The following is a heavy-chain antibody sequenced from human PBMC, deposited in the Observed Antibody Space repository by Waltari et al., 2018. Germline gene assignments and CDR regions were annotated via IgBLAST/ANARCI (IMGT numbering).Heavy chain of an antibody. Sequence: QVQLQQWGAGLLKPSETLSLTCAVYGGSFSGYYWSWLRQPPGKGLEWIGEINHSGSTNYNPSLKSRVTISVDTSKNQFSLKLSSVTAADTAVYYCAREHYYDSSGYYPFDYWGQGTLVTVSS. V-gene: IGHV4-34*01. J-gene: IGHJ4*02. CDR1: GGSFSGYY. CDR2: INHSGST. CDR3: AREHYYDSSGYYPFDY. D-gene: IGHD3-22*01.